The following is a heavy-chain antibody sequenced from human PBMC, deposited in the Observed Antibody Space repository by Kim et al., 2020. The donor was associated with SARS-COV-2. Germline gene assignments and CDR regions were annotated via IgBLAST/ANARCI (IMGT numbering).Heavy chain of an antibody. J-gene: IGHJ6*02. Sequence: KGRLTISRDNTKNSLYLKMNSLGAEDTAVYYCAREGVVVVIAYYYYGMDVWGQGTTVTVSS. CDR3: AREGVVVVIAYYYYGMDV. D-gene: IGHD3-22*01. V-gene: IGHV3-11*06.